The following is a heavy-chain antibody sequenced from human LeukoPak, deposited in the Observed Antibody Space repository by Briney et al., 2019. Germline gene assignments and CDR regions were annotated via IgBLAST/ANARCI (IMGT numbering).Heavy chain of an antibody. CDR2: IFYSRGT. CDR1: GASVSSDTSY. Sequence: PSETLSLTCSVSGASVSSDTSYWSWLRQPPGKGLEWIGYIFYSRGTNYNPSLKSRVTMSIDTSENQFSLKVWSVTAADTAVYYCASRTKLHYGSGSPGDAFHIWGQGTMVTVSS. CDR3: ASRTKLHYGSGSPGDAFHI. D-gene: IGHD3-10*01. V-gene: IGHV4-61*01. J-gene: IGHJ3*02.